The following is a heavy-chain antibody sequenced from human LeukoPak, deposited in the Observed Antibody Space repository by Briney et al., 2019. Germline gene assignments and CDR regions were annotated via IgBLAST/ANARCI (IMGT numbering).Heavy chain of an antibody. D-gene: IGHD3-16*01. CDR3: ARRGGGHAFDI. J-gene: IGHJ3*02. Sequence: SETLSLTCIVSGGSISSYWWSWIRQPPGKGLEYIGYIFYSGSTNYNPSLKSRVTISVDTSKIHFSLRLSSVTAADTAVYYCARRGGGHAFDIWGQGTMVTVSS. CDR1: GGSISSYW. V-gene: IGHV4-59*08. CDR2: IFYSGST.